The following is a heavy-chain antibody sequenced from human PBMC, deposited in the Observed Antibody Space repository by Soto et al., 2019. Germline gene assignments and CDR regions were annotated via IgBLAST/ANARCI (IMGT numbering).Heavy chain of an antibody. V-gene: IGHV6-1*01. J-gene: IGHJ4*02. D-gene: IGHD3-3*01. Sequence: PSQTLSLTCAISGDSVSSNSAALNWIRQSPSRGLEWLGRTYYRSKWFNEYALSVKSRISINADTSKNQFSLQLNSVTLEDTAVYYCVRDGDGSGRTDFQYWGQGTLVTVSS. CDR1: GDSVSSNSAA. CDR2: TYYRSKWFN. CDR3: VRDGDGSGRTDFQY.